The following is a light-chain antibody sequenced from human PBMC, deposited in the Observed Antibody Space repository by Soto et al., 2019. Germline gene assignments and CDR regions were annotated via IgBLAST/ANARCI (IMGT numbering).Light chain of an antibody. CDR2: DVS. Sequence: QSVLTQPASVSGSPGQSITISCTGTSSDVGGYNYVSWYQQHPGKAPKLMIYDVSNRPSGVSSRFSGSKSGNTASLSISGLQPEDEADYYCSSYTISSTLVFGGGTKLTVL. V-gene: IGLV2-14*01. CDR3: SSYTISSTLV. J-gene: IGLJ2*01. CDR1: SSDVGGYNY.